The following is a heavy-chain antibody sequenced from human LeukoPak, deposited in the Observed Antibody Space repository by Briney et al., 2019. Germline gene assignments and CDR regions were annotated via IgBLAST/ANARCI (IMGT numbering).Heavy chain of an antibody. CDR1: GFTFDDYA. J-gene: IGHJ4*02. D-gene: IGHD4-17*01. CDR3: AILTVTTAY. CDR2: ISGSAST. Sequence: GGSLRLSCAASGFTFDDYAMHWVRQAPGKGLEWVSAISGSASTYYADSVKGRFTISRDNSKNTLYLQMNSLRAEDTAVYYCAILTVTTAYWGQGTLVTVSS. V-gene: IGHV3-23*01.